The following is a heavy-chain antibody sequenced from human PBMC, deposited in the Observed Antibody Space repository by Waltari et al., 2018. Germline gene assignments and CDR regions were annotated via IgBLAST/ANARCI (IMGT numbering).Heavy chain of an antibody. Sequence: EVQLLESGGTLEQPGGSLRLSCEASGFGFGASWMDWVRQAPGGGLVWVARINTNGGTTNYADSVTGRFTISRDNPKNMLYLQMDSLGAQDTAVYYCVKEGVAPGGSDFFDHWGQGTLVTVSP. D-gene: IGHD3-3*01. CDR1: GFGFGASW. V-gene: IGHV3-74*02. CDR2: INTNGGTT. CDR3: VKEGVAPGGSDFFDH. J-gene: IGHJ4*02.